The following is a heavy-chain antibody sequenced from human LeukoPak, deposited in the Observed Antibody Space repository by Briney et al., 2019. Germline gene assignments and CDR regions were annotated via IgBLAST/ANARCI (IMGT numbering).Heavy chain of an antibody. V-gene: IGHV3-53*01. J-gene: IGHJ4*02. CDR2: IYSGGST. CDR1: GFTFRSYA. Sequence: GGSLRLSCAASGFTFRSYAMSWVRQAPGKGLEWVSVIYSGGSTYYADSVKGRFTISRDNSKNTLYLQMNSLRAEDTAVYYCARGSSGGAWGQGTLVTVSS. CDR3: ARGSSGGA. D-gene: IGHD3-22*01.